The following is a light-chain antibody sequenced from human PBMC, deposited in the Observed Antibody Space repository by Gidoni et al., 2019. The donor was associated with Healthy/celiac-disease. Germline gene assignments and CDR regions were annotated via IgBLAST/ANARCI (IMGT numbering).Light chain of an antibody. CDR1: QCVSSN. CDR3: QRYNNWPPYT. CDR2: GAS. J-gene: IGKJ2*01. V-gene: IGKV3-15*01. Sequence: EIVMTQSPATLSVSPGERATLSCRASQCVSSNLAWYQQKPGHAPRLLIYGASTRSTGIPARFSGSGSGTEFTLTISSLQSEDFAVYYCQRYNNWPPYTFGQGTKLEIK.